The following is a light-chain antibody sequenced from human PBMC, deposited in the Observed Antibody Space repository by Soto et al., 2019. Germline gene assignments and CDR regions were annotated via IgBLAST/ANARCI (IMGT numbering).Light chain of an antibody. Sequence: VMTQSPATLSVSPGERATLSCRASQRISSNLAWYQQKLGQAPRLFIFRASSRATGVPARFSGSGSGTEFNMTISSLQSEDFAVYYCQQYNNWWTFGQGTKVEIK. CDR3: QQYNNWWT. CDR1: QRISSN. J-gene: IGKJ1*01. CDR2: RAS. V-gene: IGKV3-15*01.